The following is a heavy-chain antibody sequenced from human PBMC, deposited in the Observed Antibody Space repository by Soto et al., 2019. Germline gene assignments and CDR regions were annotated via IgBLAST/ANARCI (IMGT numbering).Heavy chain of an antibody. CDR1: GGTFNIYN. V-gene: IGHV1-69*01. CDR3: ARDETGDSYYYYYGMDV. Sequence: QVQLVQSGAEVKKPGSSVKVSCKASGGTFNIYNINWVRQAPGQGLEWMGGILPIFGTTNYAQRFQGRLTIIAEDSTSKAYMELSSLRSEDTAVYYCARDETGDSYYYYYGMDVWGQGTTVTVTS. D-gene: IGHD7-27*01. J-gene: IGHJ6*02. CDR2: ILPIFGTT.